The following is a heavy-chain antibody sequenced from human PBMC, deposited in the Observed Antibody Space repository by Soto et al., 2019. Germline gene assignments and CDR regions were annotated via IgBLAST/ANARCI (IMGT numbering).Heavy chain of an antibody. V-gene: IGHV1-3*01. J-gene: IGHJ4*02. D-gene: IGHD3-10*01. Sequence: GSVKVSCKAAGYPFPIYAMHWVRQAPGQRLEWMGWINAGNGNKKYSQKFQGRVTITADESTSTAYMGLSSLRSEDTAVYYCARDLLDYSQRSYLYYWGQGTLVTVSS. CDR1: GYPFPIYA. CDR3: ARDLLDYSQRSYLYY. CDR2: INAGNGNK.